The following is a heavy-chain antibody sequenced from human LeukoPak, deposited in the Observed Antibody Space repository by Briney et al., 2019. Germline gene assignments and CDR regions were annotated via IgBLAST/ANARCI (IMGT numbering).Heavy chain of an antibody. CDR1: GFTFDDYA. V-gene: IGHV3-9*01. CDR2: ISWNSGSI. J-gene: IGHJ4*02. Sequence: PGRSLRLSCAASGFTFDDYAMHWVRQAPGKGLEWVSGISWNSGSIGYADSVKGRFTISRDNSKNTLYLQMNSLRAEDTAVYYCAKSPATMGEFDYWGQGTLVTVSS. CDR3: AKSPATMGEFDY. D-gene: IGHD5-12*01.